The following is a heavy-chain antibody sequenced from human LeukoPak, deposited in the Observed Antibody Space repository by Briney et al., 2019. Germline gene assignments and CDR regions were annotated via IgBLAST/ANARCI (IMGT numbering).Heavy chain of an antibody. J-gene: IGHJ5*02. Sequence: PSQTLSLTCTVSGGSISSGSYYWSWIRQPAGKGLEWIGRIYTSGSTNYNPSLKSRVTISVDTSKNQFSLKLSSVTAADTAVYYCARDRGSSYLVFDPWGQGTLITVSS. CDR3: ARDRGSSYLVFDP. V-gene: IGHV4-61*02. D-gene: IGHD6-13*01. CDR1: GGSISSGSYY. CDR2: IYTSGST.